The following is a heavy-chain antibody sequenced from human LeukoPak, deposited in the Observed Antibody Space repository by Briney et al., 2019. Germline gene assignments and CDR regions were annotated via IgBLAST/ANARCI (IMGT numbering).Heavy chain of an antibody. Sequence: ASVKVSCKASGYTFTGYYIHRVRQAPGQGLEWMGWINPNSGGTNSAQKFQGRVTMTRDTSISKAYMDLSSLRSDDTAVYYCARGDYYDSSVYYYDWGQGTLVTVSS. CDR1: GYTFTGYY. CDR3: ARGDYYDSSVYYYD. CDR2: INPNSGGT. V-gene: IGHV1-2*02. J-gene: IGHJ4*02. D-gene: IGHD3-22*01.